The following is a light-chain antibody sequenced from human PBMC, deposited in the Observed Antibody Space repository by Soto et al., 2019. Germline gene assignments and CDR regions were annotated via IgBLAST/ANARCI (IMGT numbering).Light chain of an antibody. V-gene: IGLV2-11*01. Sequence: QSALTQPRSVSGSPGQSVTISCTGTSSDVGGYNYVSWYQQHPGKAPKHMIYDVSKRPSGVPDRFSGSKSGNTASLTISGLQAEDEADYYCCSSAGTYTSVFGGGTKLTVL. J-gene: IGLJ3*02. CDR3: CSSAGTYTSV. CDR2: DVS. CDR1: SSDVGGYNY.